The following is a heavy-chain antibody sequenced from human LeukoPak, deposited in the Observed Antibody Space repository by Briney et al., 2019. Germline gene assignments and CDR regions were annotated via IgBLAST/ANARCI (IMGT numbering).Heavy chain of an antibody. Sequence: ASETLSLTCAVYGGSFSGYYWSWIRQPPGKGLEWIGEINHSGSTNYNPSLKSRVTISVDTSKNQFSLKLSSVTAADTAVYYCASRHCSSTNCYKRNYYYYMDVWGKGTTVTVSS. D-gene: IGHD2-2*02. CDR3: ASRHCSSTNCYKRNYYYYMDV. V-gene: IGHV4-34*01. CDR1: GGSFSGYY. CDR2: INHSGST. J-gene: IGHJ6*03.